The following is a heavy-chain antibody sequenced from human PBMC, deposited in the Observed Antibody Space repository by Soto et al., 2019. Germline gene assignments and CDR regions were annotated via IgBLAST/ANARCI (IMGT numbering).Heavy chain of an antibody. CDR1: GFTFSNAW. J-gene: IGHJ4*02. CDR3: AKGLRYFDWLLVN. V-gene: IGHV3-23*01. D-gene: IGHD3-9*01. Sequence: PGGSLRLSCAASGFTFSNAWMSWVRQAPGKGLEWVSAISGSGGSTYYADSVKGRFTISRDNSKNTLYLQMNSLRAEDTAVYYCAKGLRYFDWLLVNWGQGTLVTVSS. CDR2: ISGSGGST.